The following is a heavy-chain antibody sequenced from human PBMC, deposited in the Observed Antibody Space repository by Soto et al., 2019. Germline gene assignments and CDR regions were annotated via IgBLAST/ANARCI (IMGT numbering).Heavy chain of an antibody. CDR1: GYTFSSYG. J-gene: IGHJ6*02. Sequence: QVQLVQSGAEVKRAGASVKVSCKASGYTFSSYGLSWVRQAPGQGLEWMGWISDYNGNTHYAQKFQGRVIMTTDTSTRQAYMELRSLSSDDTAVYFCAREGYYSGSGTYAPPRYYGMDVWGQGTTVTVSS. V-gene: IGHV1-18*01. CDR2: ISDYNGNT. CDR3: AREGYYSGSGTYAPPRYYGMDV. D-gene: IGHD3-10*01.